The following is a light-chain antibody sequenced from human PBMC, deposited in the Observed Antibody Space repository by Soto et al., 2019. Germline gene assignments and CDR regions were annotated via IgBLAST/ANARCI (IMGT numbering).Light chain of an antibody. CDR3: QQSYNTTWT. J-gene: IGKJ1*01. V-gene: IGKV1-39*01. CDR1: QSISGW. Sequence: DIALTQSPSTLTASLGYRFTSACGASQSISGWLAWYQQKPGKAPKLLIYAASSLQSGVPSRFSGSGSGTDFTLTISSLQPEDFATYSCQQSYNTTWTFGQGTKVDIK. CDR2: AAS.